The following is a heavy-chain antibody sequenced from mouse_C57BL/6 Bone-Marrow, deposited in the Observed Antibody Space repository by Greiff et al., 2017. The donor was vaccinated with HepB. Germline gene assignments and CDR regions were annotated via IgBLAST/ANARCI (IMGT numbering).Heavy chain of an antibody. CDR3: ARSQDYYGSSDRYFDD. Sequence: VQLQESGAELMKPGASVKLSCKATGYTFTGYWIEWVKQRPGHGLEWIGEILPGSGSTNYNEKFKGKATFTADTASNTAYMQLSSLTTEDSAIYYCARSQDYYGSSDRYFDDWGQGTTLTVSS. CDR1: GYTFTGYW. D-gene: IGHD1-1*01. J-gene: IGHJ2*01. CDR2: ILPGSGST. V-gene: IGHV1-9*01.